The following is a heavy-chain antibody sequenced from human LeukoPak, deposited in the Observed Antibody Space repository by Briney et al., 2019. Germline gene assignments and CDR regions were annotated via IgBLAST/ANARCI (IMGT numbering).Heavy chain of an antibody. D-gene: IGHD2-2*02. V-gene: IGHV5-51*01. CDR3: GRHRTSSYCSSNRCYTADALDV. CDR1: GYSFSTYW. Sequence: GESLKISCKGSGYSFSTYWIGWVRQMPGKGLEWMGVIYPGDSDTRYSPSFQGHVTISADKSVSTAYLQWSGLKASGTAIYYCGRHRTSSYCSSNRCYTADALDVWGHGTVVTVS. J-gene: IGHJ3*01. CDR2: IYPGDSDT.